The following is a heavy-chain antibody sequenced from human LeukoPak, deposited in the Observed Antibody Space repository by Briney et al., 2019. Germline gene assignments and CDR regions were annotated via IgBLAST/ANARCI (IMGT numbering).Heavy chain of an antibody. V-gene: IGHV1-69*13. Sequence: ASVTVSFKASGGTFSSYAISWVRQAPGQGLEWMGGIIPIFGTANYAQKFQGRVTITADESTSTAYMELSSLRSEDTAVYYCARGGNYDILPDAFDIWGQGTMVTVSS. J-gene: IGHJ3*02. D-gene: IGHD3-9*01. CDR2: IIPIFGTA. CDR3: ARGGNYDILPDAFDI. CDR1: GGTFSSYA.